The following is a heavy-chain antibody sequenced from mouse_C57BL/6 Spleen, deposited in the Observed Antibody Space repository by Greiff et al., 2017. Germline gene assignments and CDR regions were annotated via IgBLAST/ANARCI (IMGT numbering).Heavy chain of an antibody. CDR1: GYTFTDYN. V-gene: IGHV1-22*01. Sequence: VQLQQSGPELVKPGASVKMSCKASGYTFTDYNMHWVKQSHGKSLEWIGYIDPNNGGTSYNQKFKGKATLTVNKSSSTAYMELRSLTSEDSAVYYCARSGITTVVATDYWGQGTTLTVSS. J-gene: IGHJ2*01. CDR3: ARSGITTVVATDY. CDR2: IDPNNGGT. D-gene: IGHD1-1*01.